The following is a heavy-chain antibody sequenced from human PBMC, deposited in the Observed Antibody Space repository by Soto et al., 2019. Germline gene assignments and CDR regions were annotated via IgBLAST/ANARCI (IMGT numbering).Heavy chain of an antibody. V-gene: IGHV3-23*01. J-gene: IGHJ6*02. D-gene: IGHD3-10*01. CDR1: GFTFTSYA. CDR2: ISGSGGMT. CDR3: GKTWFGEFRDGLDV. Sequence: VQLLQSGGGLVQPGGSLRLSCAASGFTFTSYAMNWVRQAPGKRLEWVSGISGSGGMTYYADSVKGRFTISRDNSKYTLYLQMNGLRAEDTAIYYCGKTWFGEFRDGLDVWGQGTTVTVSS.